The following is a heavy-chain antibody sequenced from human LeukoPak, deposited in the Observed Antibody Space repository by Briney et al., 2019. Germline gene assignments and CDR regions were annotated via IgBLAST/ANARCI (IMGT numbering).Heavy chain of an antibody. CDR2: FTYKGSDR. Sequence: GGSLRLSCAASGFDFSRFPMHWVRQIPGKGVEWVAVFTYKGSDRYYADSVTGRFTISRDNSRSKLYLQMNSLRREDTAVYYCARESCGSTSGIDFWGQGTLVTVSS. J-gene: IGHJ4*02. CDR1: GFDFSRFP. D-gene: IGHD1-26*01. CDR3: ARESCGSTSGIDF. V-gene: IGHV3-30*03.